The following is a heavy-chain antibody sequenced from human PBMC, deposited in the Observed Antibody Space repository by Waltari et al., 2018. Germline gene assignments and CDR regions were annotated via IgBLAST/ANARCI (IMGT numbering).Heavy chain of an antibody. J-gene: IGHJ5*02. CDR2: SIPIFGTA. V-gene: IGHV1-69*01. D-gene: IGHD6-6*01. CDR3: ARVCSSSSGDWFDP. CDR1: GGTFSSYA. Sequence: QVQLVQSGAEVKKPGSSVKVSCKASGGTFSSYAISWVRQAPGQGLGWVGGSIPIFGTANYAQKFQGRVTITADEATSTAYMELGSMRSEDTAVYYCARVCSSSSGDWFDPWGQGTLVTVSS.